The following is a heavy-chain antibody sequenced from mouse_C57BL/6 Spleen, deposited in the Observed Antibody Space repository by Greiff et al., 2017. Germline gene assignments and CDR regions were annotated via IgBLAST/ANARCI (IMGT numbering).Heavy chain of an antibody. J-gene: IGHJ4*01. CDR2: IYPGDGDT. CDR1: GYAFSSYW. V-gene: IGHV1-80*01. CDR3: ARSYKRPSYDY. Sequence: QVQLQQSGAELVKPGASVKISCKASGYAFSSYWMNWVKQRPGKGLEWIGQIYPGDGDTNYNGKFKGKATLTADKSSSTAYMQLSSLTSEDSAVYFCARSYKRPSYDYWGQGTSVTVSS. D-gene: IGHD1-1*01.